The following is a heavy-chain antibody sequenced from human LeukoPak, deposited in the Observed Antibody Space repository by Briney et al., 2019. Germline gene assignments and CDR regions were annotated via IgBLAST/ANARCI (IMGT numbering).Heavy chain of an antibody. V-gene: IGHV3-53*01. J-gene: IGHJ3*02. CDR2: IYSGGNT. Sequence: GGSLRLSCAASGFTVSSNYMSWVRQAPGKGLEWVSLIYSGGNTNYADSVKGRFTISRDNFKNTLYLQMNSLRAEDTAVYYCARDHPYYYDSSGYYRGAFDIWGQGTMVTVSS. D-gene: IGHD3-22*01. CDR1: GFTVSSNY. CDR3: ARDHPYYYDSSGYYRGAFDI.